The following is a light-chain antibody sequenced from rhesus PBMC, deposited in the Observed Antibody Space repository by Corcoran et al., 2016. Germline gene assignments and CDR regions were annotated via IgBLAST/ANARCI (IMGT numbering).Light chain of an antibody. CDR2: KAS. V-gene: IGKV1-22*01. J-gene: IGKJ4*01. CDR1: QSISSW. CDR3: LQYSSSPLT. Sequence: DIQMTQSPSSLSASVGDTVTITCRASQSISSWLDWYQQKPGKAPKLLINKASSLQSGDPSRFSGSGSGTDFTLTISSLQPEDFATYYCLQYSSSPLTFGGGTKVEIK.